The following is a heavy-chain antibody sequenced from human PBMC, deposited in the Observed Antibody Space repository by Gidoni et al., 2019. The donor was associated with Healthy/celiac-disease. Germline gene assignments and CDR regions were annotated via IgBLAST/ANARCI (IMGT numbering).Heavy chain of an antibody. CDR3: AKTVHYYDSSGYYPEGYWYFDL. CDR1: GFTFSSYS. CDR2: ISSSSSYI. Sequence: EVQLVESGGGLVKPGGSLRLSCAASGFTFSSYSMNWVRQAPGKGLEWVSSISSSSSYIYYADSVKGRFTISRDNAKNSLYLQMNSLRAEDTAVYYCAKTVHYYDSSGYYPEGYWYFDLWGRGTLVTVSS. J-gene: IGHJ2*01. D-gene: IGHD3-22*01. V-gene: IGHV3-21*01.